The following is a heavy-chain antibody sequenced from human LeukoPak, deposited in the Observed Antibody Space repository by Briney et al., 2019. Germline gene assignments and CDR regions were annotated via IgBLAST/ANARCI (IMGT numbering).Heavy chain of an antibody. CDR1: GGSISSSSYY. CDR2: IYSSGST. D-gene: IGHD6-13*01. V-gene: IGHV4-39*01. Sequence: PSETLSLTCTVSGGSISSSSYYWGWICQPPGKGLEWIGSIYSSGSTYYNPSLKSRVTISVDTSKNQFSLKLSSVTAADTAVYYCARHRDSSSWSMFIDYWGQGTLVTVSS. CDR3: ARHRDSSSWSMFIDY. J-gene: IGHJ4*02.